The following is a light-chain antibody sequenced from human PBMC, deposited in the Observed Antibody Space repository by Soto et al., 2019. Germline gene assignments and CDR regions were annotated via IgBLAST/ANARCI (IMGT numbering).Light chain of an antibody. CDR1: QDITYY. CDR2: TAS. Sequence: DIQMTQSPSSLCASVGDRVTITCRASQDITYYLNWYQQKPGKAPKLLIYTASALQGGVPSRFSGSGSGTDFTLTISSLQPEDFATYYCQQSYRIPLSFGPGTTVDMK. V-gene: IGKV1-39*01. J-gene: IGKJ3*01. CDR3: QQSYRIPLS.